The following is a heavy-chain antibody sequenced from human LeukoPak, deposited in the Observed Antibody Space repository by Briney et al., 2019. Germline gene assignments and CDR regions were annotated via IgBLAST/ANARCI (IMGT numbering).Heavy chain of an antibody. CDR3: AIAGFTSGYYTIDY. CDR1: GGSISSGGYY. Sequence: SKTLSLTCTVSGGSISSGGYYWSWIRQPPGKGLEWIGYIYHSGSTYYNPSLKSRVTISVDRSKNQFSLKLSSVTAADTAVYYCAIAGFTSGYYTIDYWGQGTLVTVSS. CDR2: IYHSGST. J-gene: IGHJ4*02. V-gene: IGHV4-30-2*01. D-gene: IGHD3-3*01.